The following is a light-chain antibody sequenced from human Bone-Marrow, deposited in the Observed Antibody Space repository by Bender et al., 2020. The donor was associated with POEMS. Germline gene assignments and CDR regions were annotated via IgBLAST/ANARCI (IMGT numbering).Light chain of an antibody. V-gene: IGLV2-14*01. CDR1: SSDVGGYKF. CDR3: CSVATSGAYV. CDR2: DVT. Sequence: QSALTQPASVSGSPGQSITISCTGTSSDVGGYKFVSWYQQHPGEAPKLMIYDVTNRPSGVSDRFSGSKSGNTASLTISGLQAEDEADYYCCSVATSGAYVFGTGTKVTV. J-gene: IGLJ1*01.